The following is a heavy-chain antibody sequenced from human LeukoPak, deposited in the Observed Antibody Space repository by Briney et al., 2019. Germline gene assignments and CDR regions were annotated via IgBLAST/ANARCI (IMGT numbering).Heavy chain of an antibody. Sequence: GGSLRLSCAASGFTFSSYGMHWVRQAPGKGLEWVAIISYDGSKKYYGDSVKGRFTISRDNSKSTLYLQMNSLRAEDTAVYYCAKENDFVYWGQGTLVTVSS. CDR2: ISYDGSKK. CDR3: AKENDFVY. J-gene: IGHJ4*02. V-gene: IGHV3-30*18. D-gene: IGHD3-3*01. CDR1: GFTFSSYG.